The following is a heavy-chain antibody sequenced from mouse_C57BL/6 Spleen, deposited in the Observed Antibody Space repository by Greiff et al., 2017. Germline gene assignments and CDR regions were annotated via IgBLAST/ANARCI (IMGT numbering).Heavy chain of an antibody. Sequence: VQLQQSGAELVRPGASVKLSCTASGFNIKDYSMHWVKQRPEQGLEWIGRIDPEDGDTEYAPKFQGKATMTADTSSNTAYLQLSSLKSEDTAVYYCTTERYGTEFAYWGQGTLVTVSA. CDR2: IDPEDGDT. J-gene: IGHJ3*01. D-gene: IGHD2-1*01. CDR3: TTERYGTEFAY. CDR1: GFNIKDYS. V-gene: IGHV14-1*01.